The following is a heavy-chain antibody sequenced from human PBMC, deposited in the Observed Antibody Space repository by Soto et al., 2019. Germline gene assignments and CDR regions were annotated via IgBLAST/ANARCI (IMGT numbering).Heavy chain of an antibody. J-gene: IGHJ5*02. CDR2: IIPTFGTA. CDR3: ARAIVGPTTTGWLDP. Sequence: SVKVSCKASGYTFTNFGVTWVRRAPGQGLEWMGGIIPTFGTANYAQKFQGRVTITADESTSTAYMELSSLRFEDTAVYYCARAIVGPTTTGWLDPWGQGTLVTVSS. CDR1: GYTFTNFG. V-gene: IGHV1-69*13. D-gene: IGHD1-26*01.